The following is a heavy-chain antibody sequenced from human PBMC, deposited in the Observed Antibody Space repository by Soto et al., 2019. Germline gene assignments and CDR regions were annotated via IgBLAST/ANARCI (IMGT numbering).Heavy chain of an antibody. CDR1: GGSLTSYY. D-gene: IGHD6-13*01. V-gene: IGHV4-4*07. Sequence: PSETLSLTCTVSGGSLTSYYWSWIRQPAGKGLEWIGRIYASGTTDYSPSLKSRVAMSVDTSKNQFSLNLNSVTCADTAVYYCARDTFGSTRSGFDSWGQGTLVTVSS. CDR3: ARDTFGSTRSGFDS. J-gene: IGHJ4*01. CDR2: IYASGTT.